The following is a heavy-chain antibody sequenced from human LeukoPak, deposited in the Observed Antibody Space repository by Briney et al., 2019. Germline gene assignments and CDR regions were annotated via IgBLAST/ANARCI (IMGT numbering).Heavy chain of an antibody. J-gene: IGHJ4*02. CDR3: ARGPGDSSSPFDY. Sequence: TGGSLRLSCAASGFTFSSYWMSWVRQAPGKGLEWVANIKQDGSEKYYVDSVKGRFTISRDNSKNTLYLQMNSLRAEDTAVYYCARGPGDSSSPFDYWGQGTLVTVSS. D-gene: IGHD6-6*01. CDR1: GFTFSSYW. V-gene: IGHV3-7*03. CDR2: IKQDGSEK.